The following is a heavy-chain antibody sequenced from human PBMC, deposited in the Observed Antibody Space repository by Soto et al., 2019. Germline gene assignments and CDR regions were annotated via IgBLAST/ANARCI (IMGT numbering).Heavy chain of an antibody. J-gene: IGHJ3*02. CDR2: MNPNSGNT. CDR1: GYTFTSYD. CDR3: AMRPYDFWSPADAYDI. Sequence: GASVKVSCKASGYTFTSYDINWVRQATGQGLEWMGWMNPNSGNTGYAQKFQGRVTMTRNTSISTAYMELSSLRSEDTAVYYCAMRPYDFWSPADAYDIWGQGTMVTVSS. V-gene: IGHV1-8*01. D-gene: IGHD3-3*01.